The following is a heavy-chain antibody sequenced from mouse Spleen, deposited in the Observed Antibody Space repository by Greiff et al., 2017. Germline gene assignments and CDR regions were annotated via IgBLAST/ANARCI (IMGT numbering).Heavy chain of an antibody. J-gene: IGHJ3*01. CDR1: GYAFSSSW. D-gene: IGHD2-3*01. CDR2: IYPGDGDT. Sequence: VQLQQSGPELVKPGASVKISCKASGYAFSSSWMNWVKQRPGKGLEWIGRIYPGDGDTNYNGKFKGKATLTADKSSSTAYMQLSSLTSEDSAVYFCARKGDGYSFAYWGQGTLVTVSA. V-gene: IGHV1-82*01. CDR3: ARKGDGYSFAY.